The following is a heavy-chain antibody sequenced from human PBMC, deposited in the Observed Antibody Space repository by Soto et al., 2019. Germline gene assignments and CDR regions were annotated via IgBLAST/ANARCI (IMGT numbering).Heavy chain of an antibody. Sequence: SVKVSWKSSVYTFSDYNIHLVRQAPGQGLEWMGWINPDSGDTNNAQKFQGRFTMTRDTSMGTAYMEVSRLRSDDTAVWYCARGGTAGAFDIWGQGTMVTVSS. CDR1: VYTFSDYN. J-gene: IGHJ3*02. V-gene: IGHV1-2*02. CDR2: INPDSGDT. D-gene: IGHD1-1*01. CDR3: ARGGTAGAFDI.